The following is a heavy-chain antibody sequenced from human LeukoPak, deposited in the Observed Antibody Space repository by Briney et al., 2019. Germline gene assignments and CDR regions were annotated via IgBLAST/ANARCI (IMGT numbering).Heavy chain of an antibody. D-gene: IGHD3-10*01. CDR2: ISYDGSNK. CDR3: AKDPNYYGSDGGYYYMDV. Sequence: GGSLRLSCAASGFTFSSYGMHWVRQAPGKGLEWVAVISYDGSNKYYADSLKGRFTISRDNSKNTLYLQMNSLRAEDTAVYYCAKDPNYYGSDGGYYYMDVWGKGTTVTVSS. CDR1: GFTFSSYG. J-gene: IGHJ6*03. V-gene: IGHV3-30*18.